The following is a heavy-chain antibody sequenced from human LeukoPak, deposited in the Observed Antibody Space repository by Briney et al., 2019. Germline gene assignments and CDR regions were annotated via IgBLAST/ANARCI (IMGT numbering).Heavy chain of an antibody. J-gene: IGHJ4*02. D-gene: IGHD3-22*01. V-gene: IGHV5-51*01. CDR3: ARLYDSSGYLGCFDY. CDR1: GYSFTSYW. CDR2: IYPGDSDT. Sequence: HGESLKISCKGSGYSFTSYWIGWVRQMPGKGLEWMGIIYPGDSDTRYSPSFQGQVTISADKSISTAYPQWSSLKASDTAMYYCARLYDSSGYLGCFDYWGQGTLATVSS.